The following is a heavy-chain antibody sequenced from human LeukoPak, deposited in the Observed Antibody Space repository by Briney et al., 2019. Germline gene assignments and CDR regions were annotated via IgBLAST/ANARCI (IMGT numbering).Heavy chain of an antibody. Sequence: GGSLRLSCAASGFTFSSYAMHWVRQGPGKGLEWLAIISYDGRNNHYGDSVRGRFTISRDNSKNTLHLQMNSLRAEDTAVYYCAKLGFDSSGSHTLFDYWGQGTQVTVSS. J-gene: IGHJ4*02. CDR2: ISYDGRNN. V-gene: IGHV3-30*18. D-gene: IGHD3-22*01. CDR3: AKLGFDSSGSHTLFDY. CDR1: GFTFSSYA.